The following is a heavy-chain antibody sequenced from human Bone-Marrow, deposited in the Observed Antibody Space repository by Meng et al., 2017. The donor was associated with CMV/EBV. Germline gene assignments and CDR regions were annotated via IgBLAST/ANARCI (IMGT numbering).Heavy chain of an antibody. V-gene: IGHV3-23*01. CDR2: ISGSGGST. J-gene: IGHJ4*02. CDR3: ARDGLGHYGGNSGFDY. D-gene: IGHD4-23*01. Sequence: GESLKISCAASGFTFRSYAMSWVRQAPGKGLEWVSAISGSGGSTYYADSVKGRFTISRDNSKNTLYLQMNSLRAEDTAVYYCARDGLGHYGGNSGFDYWGQGTLVTVSS. CDR1: GFTFRSYA.